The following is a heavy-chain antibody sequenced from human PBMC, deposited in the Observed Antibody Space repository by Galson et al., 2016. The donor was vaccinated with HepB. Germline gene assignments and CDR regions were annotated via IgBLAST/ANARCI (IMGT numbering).Heavy chain of an antibody. CDR1: GFTFSSYG. CDR2: ISHAYDGSKK. V-gene: IGHV3-30*18. CDR3: AKDLAEYEYWRVGMDV. D-gene: IGHD3-3*01. J-gene: IGHJ6*02. Sequence: SLRLSCAASGFTFSSYGMHWVRQAPGKGLEWVAVISHAYDGSKKYYADSVKGRFTISRENSKNTLYLQMNSLRGEDTAVYYCAKDLAEYEYWRVGMDVWGQGSTVIVSS.